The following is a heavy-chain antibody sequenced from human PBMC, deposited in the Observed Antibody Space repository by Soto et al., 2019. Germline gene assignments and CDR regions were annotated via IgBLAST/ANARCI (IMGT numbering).Heavy chain of an antibody. V-gene: IGHV3-23*01. J-gene: IGHJ4*02. D-gene: IGHD3-10*01. CDR1: GFTFSTFA. CDR2: ISNSGGNT. Sequence: EVQLLESGGGLVQPGGSLRLSCAASGFTFSTFAMTWVRQAPGKGLECVSGISNSGGNTYYADSVKGRFTISRDNYKITLDLQMNSLRAEDTAVYYCAKVPDYDSGSHPRDYWGQGTMVTVSS. CDR3: AKVPDYDSGSHPRDY.